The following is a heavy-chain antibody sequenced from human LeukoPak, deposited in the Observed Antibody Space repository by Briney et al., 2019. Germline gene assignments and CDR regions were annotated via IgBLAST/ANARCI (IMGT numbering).Heavy chain of an antibody. CDR3: ARDRRITRCYHYYYYYGMDV. D-gene: IGHD2-2*01. CDR2: IYYSGST. Sequence: SQTLSLTCTVSGGSISSGGYYWSWIRQHPGKGLEWIGYIYYSGSTYYNPSLKSRVTISVDTSKNQFSLKLSSVTAADTAVYYCARDRRITRCYHYYYYYGMDVWGQGTTVTVSS. V-gene: IGHV4-31*03. J-gene: IGHJ6*02. CDR1: GGSISSGGYY.